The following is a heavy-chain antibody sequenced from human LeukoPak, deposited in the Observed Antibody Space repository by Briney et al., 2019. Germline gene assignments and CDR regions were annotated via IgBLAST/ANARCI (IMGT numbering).Heavy chain of an antibody. CDR1: GDSVSSNSAA. D-gene: IGHD3-3*01. V-gene: IGHV6-1*01. J-gene: IGHJ4*02. CDR3: ARGEVNDFWSGYYAIDY. Sequence: SQTLSLTCAISGDSVSSNSAAWNWIRQSPSRGLEWLGRTYYRSKWYNDYAVSVKSRITINPDTSKNQFSLQLNSVTPEDTAVYYCARGEVNDFWSGYYAIDYWGQGTLVTVSS. CDR2: TYYRSKWYN.